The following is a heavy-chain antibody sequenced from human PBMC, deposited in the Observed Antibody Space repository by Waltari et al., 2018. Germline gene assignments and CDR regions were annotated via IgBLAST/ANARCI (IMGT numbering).Heavy chain of an antibody. CDR3: ASRFWGSSSWPRKRYYYYGMDV. CDR2: IKQNGSP. Sequence: QVQLQQWGAGLLKPSETLSLTCAVYGGSFSGYYWSWIRQPPGTGLEWIGEIKQNGSPHYNPSPQGRITISVAPSKNQFPLKLSSVTAADTALYYCASRFWGSSSWPRKRYYYYGMDVWSQGTTGTVS. CDR1: GGSFSGYY. D-gene: IGHD6-13*01. J-gene: IGHJ6*02. V-gene: IGHV4-34*01.